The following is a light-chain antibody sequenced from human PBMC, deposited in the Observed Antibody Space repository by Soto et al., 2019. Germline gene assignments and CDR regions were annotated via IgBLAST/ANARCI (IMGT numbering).Light chain of an antibody. CDR1: QSVSSN. CDR2: GAS. CDR3: QQYNNWPLT. V-gene: IGKV3-15*01. J-gene: IGKJ4*01. Sequence: EIVMTQSPTTLSVSPGERFTLSCIASQSVSSNLAWYQQKPGQAPRLLIYGASTRATGIPARFSGSGSGTEFTLTISSLQSEDFAVYYCQQYNNWPLTFGGGTKVDI.